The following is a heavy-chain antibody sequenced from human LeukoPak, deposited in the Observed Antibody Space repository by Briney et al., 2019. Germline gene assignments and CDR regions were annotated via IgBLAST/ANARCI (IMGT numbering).Heavy chain of an antibody. CDR3: AKDLLGVVPAASFDY. J-gene: IGHJ4*02. CDR2: LSGSVRST. CDR1: GFTFSRYA. V-gene: IGHV3-23*01. D-gene: IGHD2-2*01. Sequence: GGSLRLSCAASGFTFSRYAMSWVSQAPGKGMEWVSALSGSVRSTSSPDSVTRPFPISRDNSKNPLYLQMTSLRAEDTAVYYCAKDLLGVVPAASFDYWGQGTLVTVSS.